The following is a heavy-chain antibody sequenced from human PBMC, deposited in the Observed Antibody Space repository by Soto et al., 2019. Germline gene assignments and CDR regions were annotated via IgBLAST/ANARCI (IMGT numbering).Heavy chain of an antibody. V-gene: IGHV3-74*01. D-gene: IGHD3-10*01. J-gene: IGHJ4*02. CDR2: IKSDESTT. CDR3: TTGARNYYYLDF. Sequence: EVQLVESGGGLVQPGGSLRLSCAASGFIFTDYWIHWVRQAPGKGLVWVSRIKSDESTTNYADSVWGRVTISRDNAKNTVYQQINSLRGADTSVYFCTTGARNYYYLDFWGQGTLVTVSS. CDR1: GFIFTDYW.